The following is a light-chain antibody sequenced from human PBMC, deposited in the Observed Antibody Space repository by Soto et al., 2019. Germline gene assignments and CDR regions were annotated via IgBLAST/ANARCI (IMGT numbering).Light chain of an antibody. J-gene: IGLJ1*01. CDR2: EVS. Sequence: SVLTQPASVSGSPGQSITISCTGTSSDVGGYNYVSWSQQHPGKAPKLLISEVSNRPSGVSNRFSGSKSGNTASLTISGLQADDEADYYCSSYTASSTLVFGTGTKLTVL. CDR3: SSYTASSTLV. V-gene: IGLV2-14*03. CDR1: SSDVGGYNY.